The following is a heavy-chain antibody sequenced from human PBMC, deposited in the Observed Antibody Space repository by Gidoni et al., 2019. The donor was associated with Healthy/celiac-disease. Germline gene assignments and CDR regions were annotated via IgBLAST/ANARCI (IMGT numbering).Heavy chain of an antibody. CDR1: GYSFTSYW. J-gene: IGHJ6*02. V-gene: IGHV5-51*01. D-gene: IGHD5-12*01. CDR2: IYPGDSDT. CDR3: ARMGPLSGYEPYYYYYGMDV. Sequence: EVQLVQSGAEVHKPGESLKISCKGSGYSFTSYWIGWVRQMPGKGLEWMGIIYPGDSDTRYSPSFQGQVTISADKSISTAYLQWSSLKASDTAMYYCARMGPLSGYEPYYYYYGMDVWGQGTTVTVSS.